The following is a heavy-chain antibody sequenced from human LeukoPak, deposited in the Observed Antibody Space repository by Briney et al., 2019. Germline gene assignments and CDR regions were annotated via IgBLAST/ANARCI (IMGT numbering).Heavy chain of an antibody. V-gene: IGHV3-7*03. CDR3: ARGSGDFDY. D-gene: IGHD6-19*01. Sequence: GGSLRLSCAASGFTFSSYSMSWVRQAPGKGLEWVANIKQDGSEKYYVDSVKGRFTVSRDNAKNSLYLQMNSLRAEDTAVYYCARGSGDFDYWGHGTLVTVSS. J-gene: IGHJ4*01. CDR1: GFTFSSYS. CDR2: IKQDGSEK.